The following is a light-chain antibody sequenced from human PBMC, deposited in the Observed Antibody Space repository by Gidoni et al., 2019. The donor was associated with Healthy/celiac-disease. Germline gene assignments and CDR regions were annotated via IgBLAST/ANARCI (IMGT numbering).Light chain of an antibody. CDR3: QQHGSSPYT. CDR2: GAS. J-gene: IGKJ2*01. V-gene: IGKV3-20*01. CDR1: QSVSSSY. Sequence: EIVLTQSPGTLSLSPGERATRSCRASQSVSSSYLAWYQQKPGQAPRLLIYGASSRHTGIPARFSGSGSGTDFTLTISRLEPEDFAVYYCQQHGSSPYTFGQGTKLEIK.